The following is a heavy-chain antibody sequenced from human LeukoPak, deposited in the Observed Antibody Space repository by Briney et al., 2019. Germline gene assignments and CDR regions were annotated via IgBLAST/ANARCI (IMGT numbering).Heavy chain of an antibody. J-gene: IGHJ4*02. Sequence: SETLSLTCTVSGGSISSYYWSWIRQPPGKGLEWIGYIYYSGSTNYNPSLKSRVTISVDTSKNQFSLKLSSVTAADTAVYYCARERDYDSSGYTPRFDYWGQGTLVTVSS. D-gene: IGHD3-22*01. CDR1: GGSISSYY. CDR2: IYYSGST. CDR3: ARERDYDSSGYTPRFDY. V-gene: IGHV4-59*12.